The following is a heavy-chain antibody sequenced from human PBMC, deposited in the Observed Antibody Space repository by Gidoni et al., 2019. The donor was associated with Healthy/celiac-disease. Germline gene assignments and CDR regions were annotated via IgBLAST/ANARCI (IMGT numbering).Heavy chain of an antibody. CDR3: TTQPAPLYYYYYMDV. D-gene: IGHD2-2*01. J-gene: IGHJ6*03. CDR1: DLLSVNAW. V-gene: IGHV3-15*01. CDR2: IKSKTDGGTT. Sequence: EVQLVESGGGLVKPGGSFGPPFEASDLLSVNAWRTWSALLPGRGMSWVRQAPGKGLEWVGRIKSKTDGGTTDYAAPVKGRFTISRDDSKNTLYLQMNSLKTEDTAVYYCTTQPAPLYYYYYMDVWGKGTTVTVSS.